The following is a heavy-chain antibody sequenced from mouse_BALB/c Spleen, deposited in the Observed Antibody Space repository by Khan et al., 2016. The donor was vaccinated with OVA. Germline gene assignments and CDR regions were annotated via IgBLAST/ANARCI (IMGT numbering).Heavy chain of an antibody. Sequence: EVQLVESGPGLVKPSQSLSLTCTVTAYSITSDYAWTWIRQFPGNSLEWMGYISYSGSTSYNPSLKSRISITRDTSKNQFFLQLISVTAEDTATYCCVCIRFYYGDSFFDDWGQGTTLTVSS. CDR1: AYSITSDYA. CDR3: VCIRFYYGDSFFDD. V-gene: IGHV3-2*02. CDR2: ISYSGST. D-gene: IGHD2-13*01. J-gene: IGHJ2*01.